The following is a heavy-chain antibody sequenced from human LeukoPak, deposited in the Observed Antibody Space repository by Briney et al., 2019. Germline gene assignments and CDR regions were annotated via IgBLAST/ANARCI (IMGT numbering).Heavy chain of an antibody. CDR3: ARANGGSFDLYYFDY. Sequence: PGGSLRLSCAASGFTFSYYGMHWVRQAPGKGLEWVGFVRFDGNEKYYADSVKGRFTISRDTSRNSLYLQMNSLRAEDTAVYYCARANGGSFDLYYFDYWGQGTLVTVSS. CDR2: VRFDGNEK. CDR1: GFTFSYYG. D-gene: IGHD2-15*01. J-gene: IGHJ4*02. V-gene: IGHV3-30*02.